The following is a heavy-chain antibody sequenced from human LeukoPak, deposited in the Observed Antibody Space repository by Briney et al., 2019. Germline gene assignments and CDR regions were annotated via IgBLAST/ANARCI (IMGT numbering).Heavy chain of an antibody. CDR1: GGSISSSSYY. CDR2: IYYSGST. Sequence: TSETLSLTCTVSGGSISSSSYYWSWIRQPPGKGLEWIGYIYYSGSTNYNPSLKSRVTISVDTSKNQFSLKLSSMTAADTAVYYCATGGSYVDFDYWGQGTLVTVSS. V-gene: IGHV4-61*01. CDR3: ATGGSYVDFDY. D-gene: IGHD1-26*01. J-gene: IGHJ4*02.